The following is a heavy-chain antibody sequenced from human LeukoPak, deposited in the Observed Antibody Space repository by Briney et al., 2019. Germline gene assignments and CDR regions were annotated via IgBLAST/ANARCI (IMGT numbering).Heavy chain of an antibody. Sequence: PSETLSLTCAVYGVSFSGYYWSWIRQPPGKGLEWIGEINHSGSTNYNPSLKSRVTISVDTSKNQFSLKLSSVTAADTAMYYCARDARFGELVDYWGRGTLVTVSS. CDR2: INHSGST. CDR1: GVSFSGYY. V-gene: IGHV4-34*01. CDR3: ARDARFGELVDY. J-gene: IGHJ4*02. D-gene: IGHD3-10*01.